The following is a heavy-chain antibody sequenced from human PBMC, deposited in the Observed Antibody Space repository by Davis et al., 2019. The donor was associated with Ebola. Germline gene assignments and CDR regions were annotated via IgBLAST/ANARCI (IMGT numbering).Heavy chain of an antibody. J-gene: IGHJ4*02. D-gene: IGHD4-17*01. CDR3: ARGDYSDIDY. CDR2: ISGSAAGT. Sequence: GESLKISCVASGFTFSSYAMTWVRQAPGRGLEWVSGISGSAAGTYHADSVKGRFTISRDNSKNTLYLQMNSLRAEDTAVYFCARGDYSDIDYWGQGTLVTVSS. V-gene: IGHV3-23*01. CDR1: GFTFSSYA.